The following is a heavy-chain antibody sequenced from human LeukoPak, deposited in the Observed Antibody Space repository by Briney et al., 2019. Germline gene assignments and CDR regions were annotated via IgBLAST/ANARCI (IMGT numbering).Heavy chain of an antibody. CDR1: KFTFSSYA. J-gene: IGHJ4*02. CDR3: AKDGYTSSLIHPGATEFDF. V-gene: IGHV3-23*01. CDR2: ISGSGDST. D-gene: IGHD6-6*01. Sequence: GGSLRLSCAASKFTFSSYAMRWVRQAPGKGLEWVSAISGSGDSTYYADSVKGRFTISRDNSENTLYLQMNSLRAEDTAVYYCAKDGYTSSLIHPGATEFDFWGQGTLVTVSS.